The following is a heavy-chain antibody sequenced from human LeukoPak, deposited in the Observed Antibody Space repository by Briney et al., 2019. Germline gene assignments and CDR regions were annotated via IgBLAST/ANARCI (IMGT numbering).Heavy chain of an antibody. Sequence: SETLSLTCAVYGGSFSNYYWSWIRQPPGKGLEWIGEINHSGSTNYDPSLKSRVTISVDTSKNQFSLKLSSVTAADTAVYYCARRKNTAIAMVRGVRGGLNWFDPWGQGTLVTVSS. CDR3: ARRKNTAIAMVRGVRGGLNWFDP. J-gene: IGHJ5*02. CDR1: GGSFSNYY. V-gene: IGHV4-34*01. D-gene: IGHD3-10*01. CDR2: INHSGST.